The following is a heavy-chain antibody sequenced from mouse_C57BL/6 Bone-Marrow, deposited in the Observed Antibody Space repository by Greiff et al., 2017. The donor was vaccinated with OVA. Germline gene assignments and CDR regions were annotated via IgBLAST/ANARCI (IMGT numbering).Heavy chain of an antibody. CDR3: ARHEDGYYASYFDY. CDR2: IYPGDGDT. CDR1: GYAFSSSW. V-gene: IGHV1-82*01. D-gene: IGHD2-3*01. J-gene: IGHJ2*01. Sequence: VQLQESGPELVKPGASVKISCKASGYAFSSSWMNWVKQRPGKGLEGIGRIYPGDGDTNSNGKFKGKATLTADKSSSTAYMQLSSLTSEDSAVYFCARHEDGYYASYFDYWGQGTTLTVSS.